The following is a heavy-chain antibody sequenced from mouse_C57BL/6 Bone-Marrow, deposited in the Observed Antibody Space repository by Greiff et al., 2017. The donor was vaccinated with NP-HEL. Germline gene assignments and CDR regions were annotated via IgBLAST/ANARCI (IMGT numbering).Heavy chain of an antibody. Sequence: ESVKGRFTISRDDSKSSVYLQMNSLRAEDTGIYYCAIYGSNPFDYWGQGTTLTVSS. CDR3: AIYGSNPFDY. J-gene: IGHJ2*01. D-gene: IGHD1-1*01. V-gene: IGHV6-6*01.